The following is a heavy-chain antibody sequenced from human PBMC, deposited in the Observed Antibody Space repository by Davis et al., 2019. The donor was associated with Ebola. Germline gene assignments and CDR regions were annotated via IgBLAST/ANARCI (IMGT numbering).Heavy chain of an antibody. CDR3: ARGYYDSTGNRYFDF. J-gene: IGHJ2*01. V-gene: IGHV3-30*03. CDR2: IASDVRNE. CDR1: GFPFSGFG. Sequence: GESLKISCAASGFPFSGFGMHWFRQAPGKALEWVAAIASDVRNEVYADSVKGRFTISRDNSKNTLYLQMNSLRAEDTAVYYCARGYYDSTGNRYFDFWGRGTLVTVSS. D-gene: IGHD3-22*01.